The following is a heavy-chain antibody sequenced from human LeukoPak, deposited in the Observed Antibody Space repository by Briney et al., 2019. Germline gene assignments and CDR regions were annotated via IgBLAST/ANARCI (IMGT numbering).Heavy chain of an antibody. CDR2: ISGSSSYI. D-gene: IGHD3-22*01. CDR3: ARDMAEYYNNSGYRVF. J-gene: IGHJ4*02. Sequence: GGSLRLSCAASGFTFSSYSMNWVRQAPGQGLEWVSSISGSSSYIYYADSVKGRFTISRDNAKKSLYLQMDSLRAEDTAVYYCARDMAEYYNNSGYRVFWGQGTLVTVSS. CDR1: GFTFSSYS. V-gene: IGHV3-21*01.